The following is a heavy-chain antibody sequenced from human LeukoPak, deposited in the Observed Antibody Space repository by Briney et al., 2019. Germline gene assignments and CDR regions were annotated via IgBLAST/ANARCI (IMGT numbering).Heavy chain of an antibody. CDR3: AKGRKQWWTFNVLDM. V-gene: IGHV3-30*18. Sequence: PGRSLRLSCAASEFTFNNYGMHWVRQAPGKGLEWVALISYDGSKKYYADSVKARFTISRDNSETTLYLQMNSLKPKDTAFYHGAKGRKQWWTFNVLDMWGQGTVVTVSS. CDR2: ISYDGSKK. D-gene: IGHD2-15*01. J-gene: IGHJ3*02. CDR1: EFTFNNYG.